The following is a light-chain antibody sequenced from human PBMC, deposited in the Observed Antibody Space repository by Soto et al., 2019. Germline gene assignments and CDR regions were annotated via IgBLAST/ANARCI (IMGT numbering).Light chain of an antibody. CDR1: QTVGSN. Sequence: EIVMTQSPATLSVSPGERATLSCRASQTVGSNLAWYQQKRGQAPRLLIYDASTRATGIPARFSGSGSGTDFPLTISSLQSEDFALYYCQQYNYWPRTFGQGSKLEI. J-gene: IGKJ2*01. CDR3: QQYNYWPRT. CDR2: DAS. V-gene: IGKV3D-15*01.